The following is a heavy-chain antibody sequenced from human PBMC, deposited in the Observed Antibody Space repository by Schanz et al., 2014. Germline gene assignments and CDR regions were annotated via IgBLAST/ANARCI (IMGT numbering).Heavy chain of an antibody. CDR2: INAHTGNT. J-gene: IGHJ3*02. V-gene: IGHV1-18*01. CDR3: ARVHSATYRYNSPGAFDI. D-gene: IGHD3-16*02. Sequence: QLMQSGSEVRKLGASVKVSCKASGYIFGSHGMTWVRQAPGQGPELMGWINAHTGNTQYAQKFQSRVNMTRDTVTTTVHLELTRMRTDDTAIYYCARVHSATYRYNSPGAFDIWGQGTRVTVSS. CDR1: GYIFGSHG.